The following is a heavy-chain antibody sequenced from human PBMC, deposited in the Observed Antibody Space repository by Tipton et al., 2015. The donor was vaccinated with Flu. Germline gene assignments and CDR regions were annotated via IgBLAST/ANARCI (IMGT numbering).Heavy chain of an antibody. Sequence: TLSLTCTVSGDSISSSSYYWGWLRQPPGKGLEWIGSIYYSGSTYYNPSLKSRVTISVDTSKNQFSLKLSSVTAADTAVYYCARDRSDPSGYNSGLPRYYYYYYGMDVWGQGTTVTVSS. CDR3: ARDRSDPSGYNSGLPRYYYYYYGMDV. CDR2: IYYSGST. J-gene: IGHJ6*02. D-gene: IGHD5-18*01. V-gene: IGHV4-39*07. CDR1: GDSISSSSYY.